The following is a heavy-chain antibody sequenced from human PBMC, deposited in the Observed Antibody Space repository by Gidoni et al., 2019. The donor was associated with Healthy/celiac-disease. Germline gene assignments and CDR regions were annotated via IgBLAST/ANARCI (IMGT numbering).Heavy chain of an antibody. CDR2: ISSSSSYI. J-gene: IGHJ5*02. CDR1: GFTFSSYS. V-gene: IGHV3-21*01. Sequence: ESQLVESGGGLVKPGWSVCHSCAASGFTFSSYSINWVRQAPGTGLEWVSSISSSSSYIYYADSVKGRFTISRDNAKSSLYLQMNSLRAEDTAVYYCARDLGYCSGGSCYESHWFDPWGQGTLVTVSS. D-gene: IGHD2-15*01. CDR3: ARDLGYCSGGSCYESHWFDP.